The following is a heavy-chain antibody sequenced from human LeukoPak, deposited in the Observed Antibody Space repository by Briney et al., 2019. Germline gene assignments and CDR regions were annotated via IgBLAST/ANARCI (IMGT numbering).Heavy chain of an antibody. CDR1: GFGFSSGT. J-gene: IGHJ3*01. CDR2: LSGSGRLV. V-gene: IGHV3-21*06. Sequence: KPGGSLRLSCAASGFGFSSGTMNWVRQAPGKALEWVSSLSGSGRLVWYAASVKGRFTISRDNAANSLFLQMNSLRVEDTAVYYCARDLRTGLAFDAWGQGTVVAVSS. CDR3: ARDLRTGLAFDA. D-gene: IGHD5/OR15-5a*01.